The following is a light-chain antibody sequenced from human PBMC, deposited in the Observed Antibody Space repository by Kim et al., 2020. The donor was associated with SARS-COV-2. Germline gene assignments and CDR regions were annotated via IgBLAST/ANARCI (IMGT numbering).Light chain of an antibody. Sequence: EIVLTQSPGTLSLSPGERATLSCRASQSFNRDYLAWYQQKPGQAPRLLIYGVSSRATGIPDRFSGSGDGTDLTLTISTLEHEDSAVYYCQLQRNSLGTFGQGTKVDIK. CDR3: QLQRNSLGT. CDR1: QSFNRDY. J-gene: IGKJ1*01. CDR2: GVS. V-gene: IGKV3-20*01.